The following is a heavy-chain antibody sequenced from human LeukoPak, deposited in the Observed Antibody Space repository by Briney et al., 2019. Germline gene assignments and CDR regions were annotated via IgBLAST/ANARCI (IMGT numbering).Heavy chain of an antibody. D-gene: IGHD3-10*01. V-gene: IGHV3-66*01. J-gene: IGHJ4*02. CDR3: ARLRWVGDLGDH. CDR2: IYSGGRT. Sequence: HPGRPLRLSCAASGFTVSTNYMSWVRQAPGKGLEWVSVIYSGGRTYYADSVKGRFTISRDNSKNTLSLQMNSLRAEDTAVYYCARLRWVGDLGDHWGQGTLVTASS. CDR1: GFTVSTNY.